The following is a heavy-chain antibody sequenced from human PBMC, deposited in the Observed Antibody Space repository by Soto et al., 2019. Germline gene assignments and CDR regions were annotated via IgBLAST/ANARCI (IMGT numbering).Heavy chain of an antibody. D-gene: IGHD2-15*01. V-gene: IGHV3-23*01. CDR1: GFTFSSYA. Sequence: VGPLRLSCAASGFTFSSYAMSWVRQAPGKGLEWVSAISGSGGSTYYADSVKGRFTISRDNSKNTLYLQMNSLRAEDTAVYYCAKALVVGSFDYWGQGTLVTVSS. CDR3: AKALVVGSFDY. CDR2: ISGSGGST. J-gene: IGHJ4*02.